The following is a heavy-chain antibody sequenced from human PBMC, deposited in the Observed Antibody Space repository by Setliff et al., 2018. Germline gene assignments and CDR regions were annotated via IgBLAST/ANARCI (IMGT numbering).Heavy chain of an antibody. Sequence: SETLSLTCSVSGASISSGSNYWSWIRQPAGKGVEWIGHILSSGGTNYNPSLKNRVSISLDTSKNQFSLKLSSVTAADTAVYYCARGDYYDSSAYSPDTFDIWGQGTMVTVSS. CDR1: GASISSGSNY. CDR3: ARGDYYDSSAYSPDTFDI. J-gene: IGHJ3*02. CDR2: ILSSGGT. V-gene: IGHV4-61*09. D-gene: IGHD3-22*01.